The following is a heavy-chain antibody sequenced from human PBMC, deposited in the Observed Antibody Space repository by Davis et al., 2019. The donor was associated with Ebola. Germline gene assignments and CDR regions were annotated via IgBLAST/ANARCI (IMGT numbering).Heavy chain of an antibody. CDR1: GGSVSSGSYY. J-gene: IGHJ5*02. CDR2: IYYSGST. Sequence: MPSETLSLTCTVSGGSVSSGSYYWSWIRQPPEKGLEWVGYIYYSGSTNYNPSLKSRVTISVDTSKNQFSLKLSSVTAADTAVYYCARGYCSSTSCHPKYNWFDPWGQGTLVTVSS. CDR3: ARGYCSSTSCHPKYNWFDP. D-gene: IGHD2-2*01. V-gene: IGHV4-61*01.